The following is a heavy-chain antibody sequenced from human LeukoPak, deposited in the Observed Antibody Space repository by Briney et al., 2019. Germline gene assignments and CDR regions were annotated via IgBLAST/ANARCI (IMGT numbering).Heavy chain of an antibody. CDR2: INGSGGRK. CDR1: GFTFSNYA. Sequence: GGSLRLSCAASGFTFSNYAMSWVRQAPGKGLEWVSDINGSGGRKYYADSVKGRFTISRDNSKNTVYLQMNSLRAEDSALYYCAKWNGYADYWGRGTLVTVSS. V-gene: IGHV3-23*01. CDR3: AKWNGYADY. J-gene: IGHJ4*02. D-gene: IGHD5-12*01.